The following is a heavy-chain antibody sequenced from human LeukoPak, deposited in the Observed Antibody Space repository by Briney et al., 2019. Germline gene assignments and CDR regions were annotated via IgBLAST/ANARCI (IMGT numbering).Heavy chain of an antibody. V-gene: IGHV4-59*01. Sequence: SETLSLTCTVSGDSISSYYWSWIRQPPGKGLEWIGYIYYSGSTNYNPSLKSRVTISVDTSKNQFSLKLSSVTAADTAVYYCARASYSYDISGWVPFDYWGQGTLVTVSS. CDR1: GDSISSYY. J-gene: IGHJ4*02. D-gene: IGHD3-22*01. CDR3: ARASYSYDISGWVPFDY. CDR2: IYYSGST.